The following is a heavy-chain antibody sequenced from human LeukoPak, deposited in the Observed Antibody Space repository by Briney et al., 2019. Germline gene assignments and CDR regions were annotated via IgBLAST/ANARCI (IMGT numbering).Heavy chain of an antibody. D-gene: IGHD3-22*01. CDR2: ISGSGGRT. Sequence: GGSLRLSCVASGFTFTSYAMSWVRQAPGKGLEWVSAISGSGGRTHYADSVKGRFTISRDNAKNSLYLQMNSLRAEDTAVYYCARGRADSSGYPWWGQGTLVTVSS. CDR1: GFTFTSYA. CDR3: ARGRADSSGYPW. V-gene: IGHV3-23*01. J-gene: IGHJ4*02.